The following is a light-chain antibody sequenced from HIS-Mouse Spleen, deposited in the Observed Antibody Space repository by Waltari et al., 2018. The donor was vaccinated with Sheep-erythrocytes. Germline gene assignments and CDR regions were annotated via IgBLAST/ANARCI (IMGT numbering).Light chain of an antibody. V-gene: IGLV2-11*01. Sequence: QSALTQPRSVSGSPGQSVTISCTGTSSDVGGDKYVSWYQQHPGKAPKLMIYDVSKRPSGVPDRFSGSKSGNTASLTISGLQAEDEADYYCCSYAGSYNHVFATGTKVTVL. CDR1: SSDVGGDKY. CDR3: CSYAGSYNHV. CDR2: DVS. J-gene: IGLJ1*01.